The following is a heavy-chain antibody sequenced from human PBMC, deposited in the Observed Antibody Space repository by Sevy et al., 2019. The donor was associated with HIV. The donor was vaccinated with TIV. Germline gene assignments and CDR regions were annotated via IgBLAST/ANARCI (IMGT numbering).Heavy chain of an antibody. J-gene: IGHJ4*02. V-gene: IGHV3-11*01. CDR1: RFTFSDYY. D-gene: IGHD1-1*01. CDR2: FGSGGTTM. CDR3: ARVRYNYGSYYFDY. Sequence: GGSLRLSCAASRFTFSDYYMSWIRQAPGKGLEWVSYFGSGGTTMYYADSLKGRFTISRDNAKNSLYLQMNSLRAEDTAVYYCARVRYNYGSYYFDYWGQGTLVTVSS.